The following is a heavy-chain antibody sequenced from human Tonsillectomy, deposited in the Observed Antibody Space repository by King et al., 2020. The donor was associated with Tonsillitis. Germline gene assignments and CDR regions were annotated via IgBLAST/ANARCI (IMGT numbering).Heavy chain of an antibody. CDR1: GFTFRSYG. CDR3: ASRYCCGTRCQFDAFDI. V-gene: IGHV3-33*08. D-gene: IGHD2-2*01. Sequence: VQLVESGGGVVQPGRSLKLSCVASGFTFRSYGMHWVRQAPGKGLEWVAVRWYDGSKKCYADSVKGRFTISRDNSKNTVNLQMNSLRAEDTAMYYCASRYCCGTRCQFDAFDIWGQGTMVTVSS. J-gene: IGHJ3*02. CDR2: RWYDGSKK.